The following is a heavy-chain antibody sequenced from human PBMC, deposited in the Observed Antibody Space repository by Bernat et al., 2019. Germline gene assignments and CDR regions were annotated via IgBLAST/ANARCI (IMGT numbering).Heavy chain of an antibody. CDR2: ISGSGGST. CDR3: AKDSPVLS. J-gene: IGHJ5*02. CDR1: GFTFSSYA. Sequence: EVQLLESGGGLVQPGGSLRLSCAASGFTFSSYAMSWVRQAPGKGLEWVSAISGSGGSTYYADSVKGRFTTSRDNSKTRWYLQMNSRRAEDTAVYYGAKDSPVLSWGQGTLVTVSS. V-gene: IGHV3-23*01. D-gene: IGHD3-16*01.